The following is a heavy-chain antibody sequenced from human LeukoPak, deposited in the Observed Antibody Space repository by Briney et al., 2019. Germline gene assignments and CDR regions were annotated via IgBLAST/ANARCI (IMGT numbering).Heavy chain of an antibody. CDR1: GGSISSGSYY. D-gene: IGHD3-3*01. CDR3: ARVGFLVQNHFDP. CDR2: IHRSGST. V-gene: IGHV4-61*02. Sequence: SQTLSLTCSVSGGSISSGSYYWSWIRQPAGKGLEWIGRIHRSGSTAYNPPVKSRVTISVDTSKNQFSLKLNSVTAADTAVYYCARVGFLVQNHFDPWGQGTLVTVSS. J-gene: IGHJ5*02.